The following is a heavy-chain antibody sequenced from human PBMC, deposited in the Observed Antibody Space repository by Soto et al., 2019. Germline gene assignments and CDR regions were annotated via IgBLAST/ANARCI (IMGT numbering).Heavy chain of an antibody. Sequence: GWSLRLSCAASGFSFSSYSMNWVRQAPGKGLEWVSSISSSSSYIYYADSVKGRFTISRDNAKNSLYLQMNSLRAEDTAVYYCAHHREDPFGMDVWGQGTTVTASS. V-gene: IGHV3-21*01. J-gene: IGHJ6*02. CDR2: ISSSSSYI. CDR1: GFSFSSYS. CDR3: AHHREDPFGMDV. D-gene: IGHD2-15*01.